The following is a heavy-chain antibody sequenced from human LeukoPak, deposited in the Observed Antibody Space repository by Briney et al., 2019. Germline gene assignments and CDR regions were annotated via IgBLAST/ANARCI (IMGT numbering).Heavy chain of an antibody. Sequence: GESPKISCKGSGYSFTSYWIGWVRQMPGKGLEWMGIIYPGDSDTRYSPSFQGQVTISADKSISTAYLQWSSLKASDTAMYYCARLGSVAAAGYYMDVWGKGTTVTVSS. D-gene: IGHD6-13*01. CDR1: GYSFTSYW. CDR3: ARLGSVAAAGYYMDV. CDR2: IYPGDSDT. J-gene: IGHJ6*03. V-gene: IGHV5-51*01.